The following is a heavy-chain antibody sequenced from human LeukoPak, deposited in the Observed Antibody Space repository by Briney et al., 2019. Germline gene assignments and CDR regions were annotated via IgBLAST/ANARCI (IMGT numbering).Heavy chain of an antibody. D-gene: IGHD1-7*01. CDR1: GFTFSTYS. V-gene: IGHV3-21*01. Sequence: PGGSLRLSCAASGFTFSTYSVNWVRQAPGKGLEWVSSISSSGTYIYYADSVKGRFTISRDNAKNSLYLQMNSLRAEDTAVYYCAVNNWNFDVWGQGTLVTVSS. CDR3: AVNNWNFDV. J-gene: IGHJ4*02. CDR2: ISSSGTYI.